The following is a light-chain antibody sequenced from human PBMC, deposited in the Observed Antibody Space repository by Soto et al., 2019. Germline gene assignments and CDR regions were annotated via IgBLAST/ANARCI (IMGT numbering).Light chain of an antibody. V-gene: IGLV1-44*01. CDR2: SNS. CDR3: AAWDDSLNGPV. CDR1: SSTVGGNP. J-gene: IGLJ2*01. Sequence: QSVLTQPPSASGTPGQRVTISCSGGSSTVGGNPVNWYQQLPGTAPKLLIYSNSRRPSGVPDRFSGSNSGTSASLAISGLQSEDEADYFCAAWDDSLNGPVFGGGTKVTVL.